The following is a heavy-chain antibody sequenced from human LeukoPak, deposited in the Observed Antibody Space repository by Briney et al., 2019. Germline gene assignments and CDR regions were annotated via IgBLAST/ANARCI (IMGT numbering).Heavy chain of an antibody. CDR2: ISSSSSAI. V-gene: IGHV3-48*01. CDR1: GFTFSSYS. D-gene: IGHD2-15*01. Sequence: GGSLRLSCAASGFTFSSYSMNWVRQAPGKGPEWVSYISSSSSAIYYADSVKGRFTISRDNAKNSLYLQMNSLRAEDTAVYYCARGHGGSCYFGGQGTLVTVSS. J-gene: IGHJ4*02. CDR3: ARGHGGSCYF.